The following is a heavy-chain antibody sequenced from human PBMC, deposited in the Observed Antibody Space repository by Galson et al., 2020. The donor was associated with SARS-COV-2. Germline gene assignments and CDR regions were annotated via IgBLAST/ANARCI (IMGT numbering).Heavy chain of an antibody. CDR1: GFTFSSYW. CDR2: IKQDGSEK. D-gene: IGHD3-10*01. J-gene: IGHJ3*02. CDR3: AREGRLLWFGELLHNRNAFDI. Sequence: QLGESLKISCAASGFTFSSYWMSWVRQAPGKGLEWVANIKQDGSEKYYVDSVKGRFTISRDNAKNSLYLQMNSLRAEDTAVYYCAREGRLLWFGELLHNRNAFDIWGQGTMVTVSS. V-gene: IGHV3-7*01.